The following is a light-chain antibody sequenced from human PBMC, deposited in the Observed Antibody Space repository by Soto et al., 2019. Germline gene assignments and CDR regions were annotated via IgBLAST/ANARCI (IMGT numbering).Light chain of an antibody. CDR3: QSYDSNLSVV. Sequence: QSVLKQPPSVSGAPGQRVTISCTGSSSNIGTGYDVHWYQQLPGTAPKLLIYGNSNRPSGVPDRFSGSKSGTSASLAITRLQAEDEADYDCQSYDSNLSVVFCGGTQLTVL. CDR2: GNS. CDR1: SSNIGTGYD. V-gene: IGLV1-40*01. J-gene: IGLJ2*01.